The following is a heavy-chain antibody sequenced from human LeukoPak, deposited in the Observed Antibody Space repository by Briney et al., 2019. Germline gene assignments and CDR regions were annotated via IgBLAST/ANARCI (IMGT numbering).Heavy chain of an antibody. V-gene: IGHV1-69*13. J-gene: IGHJ4*02. Sequence: SVKVSCKASGGTFSSYAISWVRQAPGQGLEWMGGIIPMFGTSKYAQKFQGRVTMTADDSTSTAYMEPSSLSSEDTAVYHCVRGLDTALVTAFDYWGQGTLVTVSA. D-gene: IGHD5-18*01. CDR1: GGTFSSYA. CDR2: IIPMFGTS. CDR3: VRGLDTALVTAFDY.